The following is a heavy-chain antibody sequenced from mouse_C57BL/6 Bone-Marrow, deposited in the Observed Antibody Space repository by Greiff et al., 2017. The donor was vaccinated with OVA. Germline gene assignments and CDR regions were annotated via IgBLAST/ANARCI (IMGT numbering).Heavy chain of an antibody. Sequence: VQLQQSGPELVKPGASVKISCKASGYSFTDYNMNWVKQSNGKSLEWIGVINPNYGTTSYNQKFKGKATLTVDQSSSTAYMQLNSLTSEDSAVYSCAFYYGSSYRYGDVWGTGTTVTVSS. CDR1: GYSFTDYN. V-gene: IGHV1-39*01. J-gene: IGHJ1*03. D-gene: IGHD1-1*01. CDR3: AFYYGSSYRYGDV. CDR2: INPNYGTT.